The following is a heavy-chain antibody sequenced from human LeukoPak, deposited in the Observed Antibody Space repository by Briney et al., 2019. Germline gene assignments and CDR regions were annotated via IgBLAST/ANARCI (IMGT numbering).Heavy chain of an antibody. CDR3: AKESGDYYYYGMDV. CDR2: ISWNSGSI. CDR1: GFTVDDYA. J-gene: IGHJ6*02. Sequence: GGSPRLSCAASGFTVDDYAMHWVRQAPGKGLEWVSSISWNSGSIGYADSVKGRFTISRDNAKNSLYLQMNSLRDEDTALYYCAKESGDYYYYGMDVWGQGTTVTVSS. V-gene: IGHV3-9*01. D-gene: IGHD7-27*01.